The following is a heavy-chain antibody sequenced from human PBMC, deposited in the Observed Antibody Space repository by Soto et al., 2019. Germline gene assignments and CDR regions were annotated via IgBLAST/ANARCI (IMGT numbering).Heavy chain of an antibody. CDR2: INPNSGGT. CDR3: ARVHISGYSSGWYLD. V-gene: IGHV1-2*02. D-gene: IGHD6-19*01. J-gene: IGHJ4*02. CDR1: GYTFTGYY. Sequence: ASVKVSCKASGYTFTGYYMHWVRQAPGQGLEWMGWINPNSGGTNYAQKFQGRVTMTRDTSISTAYMELSRLRSDDTAVYYCARVHISGYSSGWYLDWGQGTLVTVSS.